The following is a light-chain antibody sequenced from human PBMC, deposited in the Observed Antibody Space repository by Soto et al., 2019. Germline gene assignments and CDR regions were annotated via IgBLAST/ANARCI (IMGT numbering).Light chain of an antibody. Sequence: EIVMTQSPATLSVSPGERATLSCRAIQSVSSNLAGYQQKPGRAPRLLIYGASTRATGIPARFSGSGSGTEFTLTISSLQSEDFAVYYCQQYNNWPHMAPLTFGPGTKVDIK. V-gene: IGKV3-15*01. CDR1: QSVSSN. CDR3: QQYNNWPHMAPLT. J-gene: IGKJ3*01. CDR2: GAS.